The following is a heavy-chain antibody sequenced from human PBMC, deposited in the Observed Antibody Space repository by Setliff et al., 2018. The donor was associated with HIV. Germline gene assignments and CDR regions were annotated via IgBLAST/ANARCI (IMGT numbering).Heavy chain of an antibody. D-gene: IGHD6-25*01. V-gene: IGHV4-31*02. CDR3: ARGYGAAGGGY. J-gene: IGHJ4*02. Sequence: LSLTCTVSGGSISSGGYYWSWIRQHPGKGLEWIGYIYYSGSTNYNPSLRSRVTISVDTSKNLFSLKLSSVTAADTAVYYCARGYGAAGGGYWGQGTLVTVSS. CDR1: GGSISSGGYY. CDR2: IYYSGST.